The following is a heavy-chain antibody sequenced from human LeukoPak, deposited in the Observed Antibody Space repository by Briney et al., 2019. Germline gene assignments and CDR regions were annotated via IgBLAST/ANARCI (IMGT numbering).Heavy chain of an antibody. CDR3: ARDRGGYSYGISFDY. Sequence: ASVKVSFKASGGTFSSYAISWVRQAPGQGLEWMGRIIPIFGIANYAQKFQGRVTITADKSTSTAYMELSSLRSEDTAVYYCARDRGGYSYGISFDYWGQGTLVTVSS. V-gene: IGHV1-69*17. J-gene: IGHJ4*02. CDR1: GGTFSSYA. CDR2: IIPIFGIA. D-gene: IGHD5-18*01.